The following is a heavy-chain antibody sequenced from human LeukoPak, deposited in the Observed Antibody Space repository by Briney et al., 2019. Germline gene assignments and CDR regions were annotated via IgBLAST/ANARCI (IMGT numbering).Heavy chain of an antibody. D-gene: IGHD6-19*01. Sequence: GGSLRLSCAASGFTFSSYSMNWVRQAPGKGLEWVSHISSGSGSISYADSVKGRFTISRDNAKNSLYLQMNSLRDEDTAVYYCARVRGSGWYERYFDYWGQGTLVTVSS. CDR1: GFTFSSYS. J-gene: IGHJ4*02. CDR2: ISSGSGSI. CDR3: ARVRGSGWYERYFDY. V-gene: IGHV3-48*02.